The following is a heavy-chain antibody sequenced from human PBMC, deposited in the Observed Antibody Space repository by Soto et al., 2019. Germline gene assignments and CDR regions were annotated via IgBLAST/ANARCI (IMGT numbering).Heavy chain of an antibody. J-gene: IGHJ3*02. D-gene: IGHD5-18*01. Sequence: VQLVQSGAEVKKPGSSVKVSCKASGGTFSSYAISWVRQAPGQGLEWMGVIIPIFGTANYAQTFQCRVTITADESTSTAYMELGSLRSEDTAVYYCARVPDTAMVTVMGIHDAFDIWGQGTMVMVSS. V-gene: IGHV1-69*01. CDR2: IIPIFGTA. CDR3: ARVPDTAMVTVMGIHDAFDI. CDR1: GGTFSSYA.